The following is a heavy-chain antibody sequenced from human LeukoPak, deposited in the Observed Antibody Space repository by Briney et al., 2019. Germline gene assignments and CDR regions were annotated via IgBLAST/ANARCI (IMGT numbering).Heavy chain of an antibody. Sequence: ASVKASCKSSGYTFTGYYMHWVRQAPGQGLEWMGWINPNSGGTNYAQKFQGRVTMTRDTSISTAYMELSRLRSDDTAVYYCAREGIVVVPAAMLDYWGQGSQITVSS. CDR2: INPNSGGT. CDR3: AREGIVVVPAAMLDY. J-gene: IGHJ4*02. CDR1: GYTFTGYY. D-gene: IGHD2-2*01. V-gene: IGHV1-2*02.